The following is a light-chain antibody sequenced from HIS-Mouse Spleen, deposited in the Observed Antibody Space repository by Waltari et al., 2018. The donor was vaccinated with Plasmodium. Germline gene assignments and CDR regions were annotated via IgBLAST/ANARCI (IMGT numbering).Light chain of an antibody. CDR1: QSISSR. Sequence: DIQMTQSPSTLSASVGDRVTITCRASQSISSRLAWYQQKPGKAPKLLIYKASSLESGVPSRFSGSESGTEFTLTISSLQPDDFATYYCQQYNSYSWTFGQGTKVEIK. J-gene: IGKJ1*01. CDR3: QQYNSYSWT. CDR2: KAS. V-gene: IGKV1-5*03.